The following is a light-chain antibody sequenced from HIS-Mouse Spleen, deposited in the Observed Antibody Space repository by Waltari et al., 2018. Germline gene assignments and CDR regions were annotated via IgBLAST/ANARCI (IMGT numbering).Light chain of an antibody. CDR3: QQYNSYSWT. Sequence: DIQMTQSPSTLSASVGDRVTITCRASQSISSWLAWYQQKPGKAPKPLIYKASSLEGGVPSRFRGSGSGTEFTLTISSVQPDDFATYYCQQYNSYSWTFGQGTKVEIK. J-gene: IGKJ1*01. CDR2: KAS. V-gene: IGKV1-5*03. CDR1: QSISSW.